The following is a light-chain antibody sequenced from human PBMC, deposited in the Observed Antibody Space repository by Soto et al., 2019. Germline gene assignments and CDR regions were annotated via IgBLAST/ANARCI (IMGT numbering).Light chain of an antibody. V-gene: IGKV3D-20*02. CDR1: QSFSSSY. J-gene: IGKJ1*01. CDR2: GAS. CDR3: QQRSNWPWT. Sequence: ENVLTQSPGTLSLSPGDRASLSCRASQSFSSSYLAWYQQKPGQAPRLLIYGASIRATGIPARFSGSGSGTDFTLTISSLEPEDFAVYYCQQRSNWPWTFGQGTKVDI.